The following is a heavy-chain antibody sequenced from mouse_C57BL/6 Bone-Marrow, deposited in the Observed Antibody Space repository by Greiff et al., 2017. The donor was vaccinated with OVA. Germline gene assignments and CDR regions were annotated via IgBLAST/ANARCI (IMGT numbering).Heavy chain of an antibody. V-gene: IGHV1-81*01. J-gene: IGHJ4*01. Sequence: QVHVKQSGAELARPGASVKLSCKASGYTFTSYGISWVKQRTGQGLEWIGEIYPRSGNTYYNEKFKGKATLTADKSSSTAYMELRSLTSEDSAVYFCARAAPYAMDYWGQGTSVTVSS. D-gene: IGHD6-1*01. CDR1: GYTFTSYG. CDR3: ARAAPYAMDY. CDR2: IYPRSGNT.